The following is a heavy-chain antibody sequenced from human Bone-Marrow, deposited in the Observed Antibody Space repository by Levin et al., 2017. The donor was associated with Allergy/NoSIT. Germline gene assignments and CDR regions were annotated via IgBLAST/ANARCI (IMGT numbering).Heavy chain of an antibody. CDR1: GGSISSYY. Sequence: SETLSLTCTVSGGSISSYYWSWIRQPAGKGLEWIGRIYTSGSTNYNPSLKSRVTMSVDTSKNQFSLKLSSVTAADTAVYYCARYQQWRSSDAFDIWGQGTMVTVSS. V-gene: IGHV4-4*07. D-gene: IGHD6-19*01. J-gene: IGHJ3*02. CDR3: ARYQQWRSSDAFDI. CDR2: IYTSGST.